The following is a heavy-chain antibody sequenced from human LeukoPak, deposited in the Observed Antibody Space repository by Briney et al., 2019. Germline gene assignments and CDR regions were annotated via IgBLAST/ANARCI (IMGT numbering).Heavy chain of an antibody. V-gene: IGHV4-34*01. D-gene: IGHD1-14*01. CDR2: INHSGST. J-gene: IGHJ3*02. CDR1: GGSFSGYS. CDR3: ARHQTGAAFDI. Sequence: SETLSLTCAVYGGSFSGYSWSWIRQPPGKGLEWIGEINHSGSTNQNPSLKSRVTISVDTSKNQFSLKLSSVTAADTAVYYCARHQTGAAFDIWGQGTMVIVSS.